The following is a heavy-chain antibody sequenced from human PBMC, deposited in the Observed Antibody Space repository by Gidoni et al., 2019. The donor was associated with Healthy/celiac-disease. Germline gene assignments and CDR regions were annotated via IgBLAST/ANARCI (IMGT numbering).Heavy chain of an antibody. V-gene: IGHV1-2*02. Sequence: QVQLVQSGAEVKKPGASVKVSCKASGYTFTGYYMHWVRQAPGQGLEWMGWINPNSGGTNYAQKFQGRVTMTRDTSISTAYMELSRLRSDDTAVYYCARATPFWSGQGRNWFDPWGQGTLVTVSS. D-gene: IGHD3-3*01. J-gene: IGHJ5*02. CDR1: GYTFTGYY. CDR2: INPNSGGT. CDR3: ARATPFWSGQGRNWFDP.